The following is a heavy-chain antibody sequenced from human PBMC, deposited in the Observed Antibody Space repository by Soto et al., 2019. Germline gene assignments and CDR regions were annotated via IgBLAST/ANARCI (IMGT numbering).Heavy chain of an antibody. Sequence: QVQLVESGGGVVQPGRSLRLSCAASGFTFSSYGMHWVRQAPGKGLEWVAVISYDGSNKYYADSVKGRFTISRDNSENTLYLQMNSLRAEDTAVYYCAKDLPKTYYDFWSGYYAHYYYYGMDVWGQGTTVTVSS. CDR1: GFTFSSYG. V-gene: IGHV3-30*18. CDR3: AKDLPKTYYDFWSGYYAHYYYYGMDV. J-gene: IGHJ6*02. CDR2: ISYDGSNK. D-gene: IGHD3-3*01.